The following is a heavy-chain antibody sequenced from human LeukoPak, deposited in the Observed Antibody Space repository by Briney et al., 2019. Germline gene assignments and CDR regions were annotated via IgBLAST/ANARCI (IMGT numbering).Heavy chain of an antibody. J-gene: IGHJ5*02. D-gene: IGHD6-19*01. CDR2: TNIDGRYT. CDR1: GFTFNKYY. CDR3: AKDRLAGWENDGWFDP. V-gene: IGHV3-74*01. Sequence: GGSLRLSCAASGFTFNKYYMHWVRQAPGKGLVWVSRTNIDGRYTSYADSVKGRFTMSRDNAKNTLYLQMSSLRDEDTAVYYRAKDRLAGWENDGWFDPWGQGTLVTVSS.